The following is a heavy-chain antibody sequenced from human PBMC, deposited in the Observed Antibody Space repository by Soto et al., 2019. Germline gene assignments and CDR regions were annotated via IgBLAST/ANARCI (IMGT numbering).Heavy chain of an antibody. D-gene: IGHD6-19*01. CDR2: IVVGSGNT. V-gene: IGHV1-58*01. CDR1: GFTFTNSA. CDR3: AKDAGYSSGWYYWFDP. J-gene: IGHJ5*02. Sequence: SVKVSCKASGFTFTNSAVQWVRQARGQRLEWIGWIVVGSGNTNYAQKFQERVTITRDMSTSTAYMELSSLRAEDTAVYYCAKDAGYSSGWYYWFDPWGQGTLVTVSS.